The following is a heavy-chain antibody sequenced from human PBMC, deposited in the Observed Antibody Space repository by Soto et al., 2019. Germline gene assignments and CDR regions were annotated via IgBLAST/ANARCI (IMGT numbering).Heavy chain of an antibody. D-gene: IGHD6-13*01. CDR2: TYHSGTT. V-gene: IGHV4-4*02. CDR3: AREVNSSPARVPNWFAP. Sequence: QVQLQESGPGLVQPSGTLSLTCAVSGDSINNSHWWSWVRQTPGKGLEWIGETYHSGTTNYNPSLKTRVTISIDKSKNQFSLKMNSVTAADTAVYYCAREVNSSPARVPNWFAPWGQGTLVTVSS. J-gene: IGHJ5*02. CDR1: GDSINNSHW.